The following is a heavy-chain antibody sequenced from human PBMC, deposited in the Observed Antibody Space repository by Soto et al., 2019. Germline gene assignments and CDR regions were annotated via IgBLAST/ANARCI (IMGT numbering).Heavy chain of an antibody. CDR2: ISAYNGNT. V-gene: IGHV1-18*01. D-gene: IGHD6-6*01. J-gene: IGHJ5*02. CDR1: GYTFTSYG. CDR3: ARDPPPTERIAARPVYWFDP. Sequence: QVQLVQSGAEVKKPGASVKVSCKASGYTFTSYGISWVRQAPGQGLEWMGWISAYNGNTNYAQKLQGRVTMTTDTPTSTAYMELRRLRSDDAAVYYCARDPPPTERIAARPVYWFDPWGQGTLVTVSS.